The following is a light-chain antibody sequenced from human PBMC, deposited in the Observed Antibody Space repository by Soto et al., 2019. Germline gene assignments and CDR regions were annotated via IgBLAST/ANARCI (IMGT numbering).Light chain of an antibody. CDR2: WAS. J-gene: IGKJ5*01. V-gene: IGKV4-1*01. CDR3: QQYSSTPIT. Sequence: DIVMTQSPDSLAVSLGERATINCKSSQSVLYSSNNKNYLAWYQQRPGQPPKLLIYWASTLETGVPDRFSGSGSGTDFTLTSSSLKAEDVAVYYCQQYSSTPITFGQGTRLEIK. CDR1: QSVLYSSNNKNY.